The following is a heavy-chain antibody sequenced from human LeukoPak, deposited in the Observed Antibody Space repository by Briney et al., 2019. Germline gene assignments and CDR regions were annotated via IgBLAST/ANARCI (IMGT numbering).Heavy chain of an antibody. V-gene: IGHV3-30*18. Sequence: GSLRLSCVASGFTFSSYGMHWVRQAPGKGLEWVVLISYDGSNKYYADSVKRRFTISRDNSKNTLYLQMNSLRAEDTAVYYCAKDGESIAVAGEYYLDYWGQGTLVTVSS. CDR1: GFTFSSYG. CDR2: ISYDGSNK. CDR3: AKDGESIAVAGEYYLDY. J-gene: IGHJ4*02. D-gene: IGHD6-19*01.